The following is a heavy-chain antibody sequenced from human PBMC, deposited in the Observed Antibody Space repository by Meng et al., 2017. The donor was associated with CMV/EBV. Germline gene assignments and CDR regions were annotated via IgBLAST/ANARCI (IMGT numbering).Heavy chain of an antibody. J-gene: IGHJ5*02. V-gene: IGHV4-59*01. Sequence: SETLSPPCTVSGGSISSYYWSWIRQPPGKGLEWIGYIYYSGSTNYNPSLKSRVTISVDTSKNQFTLKLSSVAAADTAVYYCARDHGNSWFDPWGRGTLVTVSS. CDR3: ARDHGNSWFDP. D-gene: IGHD1-26*01. CDR2: IYYSGST. CDR1: GGSISSYY.